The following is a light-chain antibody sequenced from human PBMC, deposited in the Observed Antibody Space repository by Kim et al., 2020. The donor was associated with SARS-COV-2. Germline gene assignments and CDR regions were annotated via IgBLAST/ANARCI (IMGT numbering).Light chain of an antibody. CDR2: DAS. Sequence: EIVLTQSPATLSLSPGERATLSCRASQNIYTYLAWYQQKPGQAPRLLIYDASNRATDIPPRFSGGGSGTDFTLTISSLEPEDFAFYYCQQRYKWPITFGKGTRLEIK. CDR1: QNIYTY. CDR3: QQRYKWPIT. J-gene: IGKJ5*01. V-gene: IGKV3-11*01.